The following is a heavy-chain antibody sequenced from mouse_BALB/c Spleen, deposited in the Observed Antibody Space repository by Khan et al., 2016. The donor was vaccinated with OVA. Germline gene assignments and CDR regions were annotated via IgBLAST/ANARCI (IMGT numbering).Heavy chain of an antibody. CDR1: GFTFSSYS. V-gene: IGHV5-6*01. Sequence: EVELVESGGDLVKPGGSLKFSCAASGFTFSSYSMSWVRQTPDKRLEWVATISSGGDYPSYSDNLKGRFTISRDNAKNTLYLQMSSLKSEDKAMLYRASHWNGSVAYWGQGTLGNGSA. CDR3: ASHWNGSVAY. CDR2: ISSGGDYP. J-gene: IGHJ3*01.